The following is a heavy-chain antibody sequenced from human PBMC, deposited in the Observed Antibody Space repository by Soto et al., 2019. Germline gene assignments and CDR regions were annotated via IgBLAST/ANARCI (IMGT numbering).Heavy chain of an antibody. Sequence: SETLSLTCAVHGGSFSGYYWSWIRQTPGKGLEWIGEIDHSGSANYNPSLTSRVTISVDTSKNHLSLKLTSVTAADTAVYYCARAYSSGWYWFDPWGQGTLVTVS. CDR1: GGSFSGYY. D-gene: IGHD6-19*01. CDR3: ARAYSSGWYWFDP. V-gene: IGHV4-34*01. CDR2: IDHSGSA. J-gene: IGHJ5*02.